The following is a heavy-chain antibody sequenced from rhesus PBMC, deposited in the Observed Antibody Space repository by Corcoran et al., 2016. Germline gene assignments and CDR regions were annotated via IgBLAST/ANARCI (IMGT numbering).Heavy chain of an antibody. J-gene: IGHJ3*01. CDR1: GGSISSSY. CDR3: ARGGRGYSYRDAFDF. CDR2: IYGRGSST. Sequence: QLQLQESGPGLVKPSETLSLTCAVSGGSISSSYWSWIRQAPGKGLEWIGYIYGRGSSTNNNPSLKSRVNLSVDTSKNQLSLKLSSVTAADTAGYYCARGGRGYSYRDAFDFWGQGLRVTVSS. D-gene: IGHD5-12*01. V-gene: IGHV4-169*01.